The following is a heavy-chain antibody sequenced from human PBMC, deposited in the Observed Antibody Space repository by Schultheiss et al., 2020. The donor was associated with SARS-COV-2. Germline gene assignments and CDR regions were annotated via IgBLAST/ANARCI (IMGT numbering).Heavy chain of an antibody. Sequence: SETLSLTCTVSGGSISSYYWSWIRQPPGKGLEWIGYIYYSGSTNYNPSLKSRVTISVDTSKNQFSLKMTSVAEADTAVYYCARRGSGGMTFDHWGQGTRVTVSS. J-gene: IGHJ4*02. CDR2: IYYSGST. CDR1: GGSISSYY. D-gene: IGHD2-15*01. CDR3: ARRGSGGMTFDH. V-gene: IGHV4-59*01.